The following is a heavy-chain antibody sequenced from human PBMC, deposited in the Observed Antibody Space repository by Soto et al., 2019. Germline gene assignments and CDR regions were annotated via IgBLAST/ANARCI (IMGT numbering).Heavy chain of an antibody. D-gene: IGHD2-8*02. CDR1: GFTFSSYA. CDR3: SRAGCDGGMCYTLVGLRSGMDV. V-gene: IGHV3-30-3*01. Sequence: QVQLVESGGGVVQPGRSLRLSCEASGFTFSSYAMHWVRQAPVKGLEWVAVISYDGSNKYYADSVKGRFTISRDNSKNTRYLQMNSLRAEDTAVYYCSRAGCDGGMCYTLVGLRSGMDVGGQGTTVTVSS. J-gene: IGHJ6*02. CDR2: ISYDGSNK.